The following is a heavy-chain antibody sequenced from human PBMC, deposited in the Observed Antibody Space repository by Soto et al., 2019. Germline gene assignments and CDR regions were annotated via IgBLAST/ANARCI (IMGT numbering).Heavy chain of an antibody. CDR3: ARRTYSSSSLAL. V-gene: IGHV4-39*01. D-gene: IGHD6-6*01. J-gene: IGHJ4*02. CDR1: GGSISSSSYY. CDR2: IYYSGST. Sequence: SETLSLTCTVSGGSISSSSYYWGWIRQPPGKGLEWIGSIYYSGSTYYNPSLKSRVTISVDTSKNQFSLKLSSVTAADTAVYYCARRTYSSSSLALWGQGTLVTVSS.